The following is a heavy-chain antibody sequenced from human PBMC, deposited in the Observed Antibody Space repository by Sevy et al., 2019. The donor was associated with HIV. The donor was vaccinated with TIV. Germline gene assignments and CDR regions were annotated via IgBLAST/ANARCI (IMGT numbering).Heavy chain of an antibody. D-gene: IGHD3-16*01. J-gene: IGHJ4*02. CDR2: IWFDGSHK. Sequence: GGSLRLSCAASGFTFSNYGMHWVRQPPGKGLEGVAGIWFDGSHKYYGDSVKGRFTISRGNSKNTLFLQMHSLRVDDTAAYYCVRVDGATEGEYYFDYWGQGTLVTVSS. CDR3: VRVDGATEGEYYFDY. CDR1: GFTFSNYG. V-gene: IGHV3-33*01.